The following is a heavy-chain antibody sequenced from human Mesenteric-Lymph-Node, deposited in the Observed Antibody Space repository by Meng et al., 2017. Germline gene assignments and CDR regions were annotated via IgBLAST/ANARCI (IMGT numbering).Heavy chain of an antibody. CDR2: IIDSGGDT. CDR3: AKGRYSHGLSGRAVDV. D-gene: IGHD5-18*01. V-gene: IGHV3-23*01. CDR1: GFTFSSYW. J-gene: IGHJ3*01. Sequence: GGSLRLSCAASGFTFSSYWMHWVRQAPGRGLEWVSLIIDSGGDTKYADSVEGRFTISRDNSKKTLHLQMNSLRADDTAVYYCAKGRYSHGLSGRAVDVWGQGTMVTVSS.